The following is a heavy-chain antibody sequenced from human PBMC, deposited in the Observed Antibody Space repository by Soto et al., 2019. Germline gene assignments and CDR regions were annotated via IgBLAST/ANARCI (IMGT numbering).Heavy chain of an antibody. Sequence: EVQLVESGEGLVKPGGSLRLSCAASGFTLRNAWMSWVRQAPGKGLEWVGRIKTKTNGGTPDYAAHAEGRFTTSRDDSVNTLYLQMNSLHTEDTAVYYCATVPHVVVNTTFDYWVQGALVTVSS. CDR2: IKTKTNGGTP. CDR1: GFTLRNAW. V-gene: IGHV3-15*01. J-gene: IGHJ4*02. D-gene: IGHD2-2*01. CDR3: ATVPHVVVNTTFDY.